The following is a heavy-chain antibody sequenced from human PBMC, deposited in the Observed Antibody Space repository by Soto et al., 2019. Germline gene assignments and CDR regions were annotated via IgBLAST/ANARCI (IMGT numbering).Heavy chain of an antibody. D-gene: IGHD6-19*01. J-gene: IGHJ4*02. CDR1: GGSISSYY. V-gene: IGHV4-59*08. CDR3: ARHVPWLVTFDY. Sequence: QVQLQESGPGLVKPSETLSLTCTVSGGSISSYYWSWIRQPPGKGLEWIGYIYYSGSTNSNPSLRSRVTISVDTSKNQFSLKLSSVTAADTAVYYFARHVPWLVTFDYWGQGTLVTVSS. CDR2: IYYSGST.